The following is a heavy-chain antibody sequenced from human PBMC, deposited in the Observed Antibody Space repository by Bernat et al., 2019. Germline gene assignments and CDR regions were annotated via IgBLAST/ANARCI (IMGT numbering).Heavy chain of an antibody. CDR2: ISSSSSYI. J-gene: IGHJ3*02. CDR3: ARGLHGYYGSSGGDAFDI. V-gene: IGHV3-21*01. CDR1: GFTFSSYS. Sequence: EVQLVESGGGLVKPGGSLRLSCAASGFTFSSYSMNWVRQAPGKGLEWVSSISSSSSYIYYADSVKGRFPISRDDAKNSLYLQMNSLRAEDTAVYCCARGLHGYYGSSGGDAFDIWGQGTMVTVSS. D-gene: IGHD3-22*01.